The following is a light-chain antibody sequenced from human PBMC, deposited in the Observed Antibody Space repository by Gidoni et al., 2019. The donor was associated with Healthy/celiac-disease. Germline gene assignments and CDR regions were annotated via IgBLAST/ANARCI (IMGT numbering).Light chain of an antibody. CDR3: SSYTSSSTVV. CDR1: SRDVGGYNY. CDR2: DVS. Sequence: QSALTQPASVSGSPGQSITISCTGTSRDVGGYNYVSWYQQHPGKAPKLMMYDVSNRPSGVSNRFSGSKAGNTASLTISGLQAEDEADYYCSSYTSSSTVVFGGGTKLTGL. V-gene: IGLV2-14*03. J-gene: IGLJ2*01.